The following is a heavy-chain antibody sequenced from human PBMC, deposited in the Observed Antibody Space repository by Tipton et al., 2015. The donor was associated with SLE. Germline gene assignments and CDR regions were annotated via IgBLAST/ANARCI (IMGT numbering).Heavy chain of an antibody. CDR2: IYYSGST. J-gene: IGHJ6*02. V-gene: IGHV4-59*11. Sequence: LRLSCTVSGGSISSHYWSWFRQPPGKGLEWLGYIYYSGSTNYNPSLKSRVTISVDTSKNQFSLKLSSVTAADTAVYYCARDGTVTGDGMDVWGQGTTVTVSS. CDR3: ARDGTVTGDGMDV. D-gene: IGHD4-17*01. CDR1: GGSISSHY.